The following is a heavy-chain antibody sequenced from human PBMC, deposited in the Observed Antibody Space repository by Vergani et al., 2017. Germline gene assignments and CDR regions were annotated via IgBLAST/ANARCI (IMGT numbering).Heavy chain of an antibody. CDR1: GFTFDDYA. CDR2: ISWNSGSI. J-gene: IGHJ4*02. D-gene: IGHD3-3*01. CDR3: AKSYDFWSGYYRY. V-gene: IGHV3-9*01. Sequence: EVQLVESGGGLVQPGRSLRLSCAASGFTFDDYAMHWVRQAPGKGLEWVSGISWNSGSIGYADSVKGRFTISRDNAKNSLYLQMNSLRAEDTALYYCAKSYDFWSGYYRYWGQGTLVTVSS.